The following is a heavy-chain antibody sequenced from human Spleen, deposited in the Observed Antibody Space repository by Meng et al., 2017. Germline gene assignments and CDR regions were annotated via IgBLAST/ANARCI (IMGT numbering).Heavy chain of an antibody. CDR1: GDSVSSISAA. CDR2: TYYRTKWYH. D-gene: IGHD3-16*01. Sequence: SETLSLTCVISGDSVSSISAAWNWIRQSPSRGFEWLGRTYYRTKWYHEYALSVRSRITLNPDTSKNQFSLHLNSVTTEDTAMYFCARSGGNNWFDPLGQGTLVTVSS. CDR3: ARSGGNNWFDP. V-gene: IGHV6-1*01. J-gene: IGHJ5*02.